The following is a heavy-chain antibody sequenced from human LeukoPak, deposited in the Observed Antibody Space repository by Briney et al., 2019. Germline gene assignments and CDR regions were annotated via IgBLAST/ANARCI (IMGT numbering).Heavy chain of an antibody. J-gene: IGHJ4*02. CDR2: ISSSSNTI. V-gene: IGHV3-11*04. Sequence: PSETLSLTCGVSGYPINNAYYWVWIRQPPGQGLEWVSYISSSSNTIYYADSVKGRFTISRDNANTSLYLQMNSMRAEDTAVYYCARDGFDFWSGYPTTVDYWGQGTLVTVSS. D-gene: IGHD3-3*01. CDR1: GYPINNAYY. CDR3: ARDGFDFWSGYPTTVDY.